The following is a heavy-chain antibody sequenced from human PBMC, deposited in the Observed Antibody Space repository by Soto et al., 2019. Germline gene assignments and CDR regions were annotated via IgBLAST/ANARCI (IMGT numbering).Heavy chain of an antibody. J-gene: IGHJ5*02. CDR1: GGSISSGGYY. V-gene: IGHV4-31*03. Sequence: QVQLQESGPGLVKPSQTLSLTCTVSGGSISSGGYYWSWIRQHPGKGLEWIGYIYYSGGTYYSPSLKSRVTISVDTSKXXXXXKLSSVTAADTAVYYCARVALELHYDPWGQGTLVTVSS. D-gene: IGHD1-7*01. CDR3: ARVALELHYDP. CDR2: IYYSGGT.